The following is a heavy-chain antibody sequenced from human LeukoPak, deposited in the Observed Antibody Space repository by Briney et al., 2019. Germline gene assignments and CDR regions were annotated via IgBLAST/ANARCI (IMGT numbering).Heavy chain of an antibody. CDR3: ARGHYYDSSGYSAFDI. J-gene: IGHJ3*02. CDR2: ISYDGSNK. D-gene: IGHD3-22*01. CDR1: GFTFSSYA. V-gene: IGHV3-30-3*01. Sequence: PGGSLRLSCAASGFTFSSYAMHWVRQAPGKGLEWVAVISYDGSNKYYADSVKGRFTISRDNSKNTLYLQMNSLRAEDTAVYYCARGHYYDSSGYSAFDIWGQGTMVSVSS.